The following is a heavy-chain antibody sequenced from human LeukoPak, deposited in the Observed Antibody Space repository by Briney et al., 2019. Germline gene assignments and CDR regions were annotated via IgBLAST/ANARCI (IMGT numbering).Heavy chain of an antibody. CDR2: IYYSGST. CDR1: GGSISSYY. J-gene: IGHJ4*02. Sequence: SETLSLTCTVSGGSISSYYWSWIRQPPGKGLEWIGYIYYSGSTNYNPSLKSRVTISVDTSKNQFSLKLSSVTAADTAVYYCARQNYDFWSGYYTYYYFDYWGQGTLVTVSS. CDR3: ARQNYDFWSGYYTYYYFDY. D-gene: IGHD3-3*01. V-gene: IGHV4-59*08.